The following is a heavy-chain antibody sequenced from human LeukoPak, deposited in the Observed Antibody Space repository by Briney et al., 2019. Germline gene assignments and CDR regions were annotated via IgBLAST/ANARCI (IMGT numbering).Heavy chain of an antibody. CDR2: INVSDDRT. D-gene: IGHD3-3*01. V-gene: IGHV1-46*01. CDR1: GYTFTSYY. CDR3: ARDIGSGYYNFDY. Sequence: GASVKVSCKASGYTFTSYYLHWVRQAPGQGLEWMGTINVSDDRTKYAQKIQGRVTMTRDTSTSTVYMELSSLTSEDTAVYYCARDIGSGYYNFDYWGQGTLVTVSS. J-gene: IGHJ4*02.